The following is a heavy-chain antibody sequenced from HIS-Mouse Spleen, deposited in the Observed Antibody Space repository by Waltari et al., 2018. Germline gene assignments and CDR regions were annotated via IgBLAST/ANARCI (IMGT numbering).Heavy chain of an antibody. V-gene: IGHV3-48*02. CDR1: GFPFSTYS. CDR3: ARVFMRSSDAFDI. J-gene: IGHJ3*02. CDR2: ISSSSSTI. Sequence: EVQLVESGGGLVQPGGSLRLSCSASGFPFSTYSMNWVRRAPGKGLEWVSYISSSSSTIYYADSVKGRFTISRDNAKNSLYLQMNSLRDEDTAVYYCARVFMRSSDAFDIWGQGTMVTVSS. D-gene: IGHD1-26*01.